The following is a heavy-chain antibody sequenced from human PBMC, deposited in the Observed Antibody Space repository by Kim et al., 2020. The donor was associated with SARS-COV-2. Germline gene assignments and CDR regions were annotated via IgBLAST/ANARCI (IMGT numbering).Heavy chain of an antibody. CDR3: ARDGCSSSSCYMYYIDV. J-gene: IGHJ6*03. D-gene: IGHD2-2*02. CDR2: IYTSGST. V-gene: IGHV4-4*07. Sequence: SETLSLTCTVSGGSISSYYWSWIRQPAGKGLEWIGRIYTSGSTNDNPSLKSRVTMSVDTSKNQFSLKLSSVTAADTAVYYCARDGCSSSSCYMYYIDVWGKGTTVTVSS. CDR1: GGSISSYY.